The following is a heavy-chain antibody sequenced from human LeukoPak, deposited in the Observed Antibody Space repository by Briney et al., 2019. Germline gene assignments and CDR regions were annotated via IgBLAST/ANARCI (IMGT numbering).Heavy chain of an antibody. CDR2: IWHDGTYI. D-gene: IGHD3-3*01. V-gene: IGHV3-33*01. Sequence: PGGSLRLSCPASGFTFSDYTMQWLRQAPGKGLEWVAVIWHDGTYISYGDSVRGRFTISRDNSKNTLYLQMNSLRAEDTAVYYCARDFYLGDFDYWGQGTLVTVSS. CDR3: ARDFYLGDFDY. CDR1: GFTFSDYT. J-gene: IGHJ4*02.